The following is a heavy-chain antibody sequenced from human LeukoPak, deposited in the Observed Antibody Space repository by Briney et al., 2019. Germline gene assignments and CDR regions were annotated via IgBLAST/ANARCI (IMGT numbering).Heavy chain of an antibody. CDR2: IYTSGST. D-gene: IGHD5-18*01. Sequence: SETLSLTCAVYGGSFSGYYWSWIRQPAGKGLEWIGRIYTSGSTNCNPSLKSRVTISVDTSKNQFSLKLSSVTAADTAVYYCARDTGPFDYWGQGTLVTVSS. CDR3: ARDTGPFDY. V-gene: IGHV4-59*10. CDR1: GGSFSGYY. J-gene: IGHJ4*02.